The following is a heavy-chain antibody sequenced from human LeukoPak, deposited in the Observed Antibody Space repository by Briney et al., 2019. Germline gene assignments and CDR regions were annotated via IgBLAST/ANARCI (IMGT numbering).Heavy chain of an antibody. V-gene: IGHV1-24*01. D-gene: IGHD3-22*01. CDR2: FDPENGET. CDR1: GYTLTELS. J-gene: IGHJ4*02. Sequence: GASVKVSCKVSGYTLTELSMHWVLQAPGNGLEWMGSFDPENGETLYAQEFQGRVTLTEDTSADTAYMELISLRSEDTAVYYCTRSAVVPPYYFDYWGQGTLVTVSS. CDR3: TRSAVVPPYYFDY.